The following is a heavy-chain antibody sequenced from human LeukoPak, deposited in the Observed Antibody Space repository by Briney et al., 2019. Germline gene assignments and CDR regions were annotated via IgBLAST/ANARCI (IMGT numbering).Heavy chain of an antibody. V-gene: IGHV4-39*01. CDR2: IYYSGST. CDR1: GFTFSSYSMN. Sequence: PGGSLRLSCAASGFTFSSYSMNWVRQAPGKGLEWIGSIYYSGSTYYNPSLKSRVTISVDTSKNHFFLKLSSVTAADTAVYYCARQVYYYASGTTYYYYMDVWGKGTTVTVSS. J-gene: IGHJ6*03. D-gene: IGHD3-10*01. CDR3: ARQVYYYASGTTYYYYMDV.